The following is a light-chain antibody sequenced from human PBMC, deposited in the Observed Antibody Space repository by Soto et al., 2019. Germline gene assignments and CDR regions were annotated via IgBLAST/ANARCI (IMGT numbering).Light chain of an antibody. V-gene: IGLV2-14*03. CDR2: DIR. J-gene: IGLJ1*01. CDR3: SSYTSSSTRV. CDR1: SSDVGGYKY. Sequence: QSVLTQPASVSGSRGQSITISCTGTSSDVGGYKYVSWYQQHPGKAPKLMIYDIRNLPSGVSNRFSGSKSGNTASLTISGLQAEDEAIYYCSSYTSSSTRVFGTGTKLTVL.